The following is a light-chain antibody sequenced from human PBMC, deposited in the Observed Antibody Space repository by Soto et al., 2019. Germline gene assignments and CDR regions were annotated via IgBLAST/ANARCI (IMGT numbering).Light chain of an antibody. V-gene: IGKV1-5*03. CDR2: KAS. CDR1: KTISSF. J-gene: IGKJ1*01. CDR3: QQYKVHWT. Sequence: DIRMTQSPSTLPASVGDRVTITCRASKTISSFFAWYQQKPGKAPKPLIYKASTLKSGVPSRFSGSASGTDFPLTIRRLPPDDSATDYCQQYKVHWTFGHGTKVDI.